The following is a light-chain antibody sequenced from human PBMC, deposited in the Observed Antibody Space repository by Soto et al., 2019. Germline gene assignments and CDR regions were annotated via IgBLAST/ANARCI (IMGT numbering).Light chain of an antibody. CDR2: LGS. Sequence: DIVMTQSPLSLPVTPGEPASISCRSSQSLLHSNGYNYLDWYLQKPGQSPQLLISLGSNRASGVPDRFSGSGSGTDFTLKISRVEAEDVGVYYCMQGLQTGYTFGQGTKLEIK. CDR3: MQGLQTGYT. CDR1: QSLLHSNGYNY. V-gene: IGKV2-28*01. J-gene: IGKJ2*01.